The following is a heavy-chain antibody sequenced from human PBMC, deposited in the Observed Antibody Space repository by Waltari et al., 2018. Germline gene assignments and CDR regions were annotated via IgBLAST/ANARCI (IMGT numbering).Heavy chain of an antibody. V-gene: IGHV1-69*05. D-gene: IGHD3-10*01. CDR2: IIPIFGTA. J-gene: IGHJ4*02. CDR1: GGTFSSYA. CDR3: ARDSDGSGSEAVY. Sequence: QVQLVQSGAEVKKPGSSVKVSCKASGGTFSSYAISWVRQAPGQGLEWRGGIIPIFGTANYAKKFQGRVTITTDESTSTAYMELSSLRSEDTAVYYCARDSDGSGSEAVYWGQGTLVTVSS.